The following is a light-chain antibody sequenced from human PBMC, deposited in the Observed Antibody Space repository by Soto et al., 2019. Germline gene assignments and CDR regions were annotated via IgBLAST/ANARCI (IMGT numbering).Light chain of an antibody. CDR3: QQYGSSSWT. Sequence: EIVLTQSPGTLSLSPGERATLSCRASQCVSSSYLAWYQQKPGQAPRLLIYAASSRATGIPDRFSGSGSGTDFTLTITRLEPEDFAVYYCQQYGSSSWTFGQGTKVEVK. CDR2: AAS. CDR1: QCVSSSY. V-gene: IGKV3-20*01. J-gene: IGKJ1*01.